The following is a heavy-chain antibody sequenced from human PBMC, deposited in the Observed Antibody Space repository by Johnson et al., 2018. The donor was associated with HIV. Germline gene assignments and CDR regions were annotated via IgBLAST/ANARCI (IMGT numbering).Heavy chain of an antibody. V-gene: IGHV3-7*01. J-gene: IGHJ3*02. CDR2: IKQDGSAK. CDR1: GFSISNYW. CDR3: AKDQWSSSWTNDAFDI. Sequence: MQLVESGGGVVQPGGSLRLSCSGSGFSISNYWMSWVRQAPGKGLEWVAYIKQDGSAKHYVDSVEGRFTISRDNSKNTLYLQMNSLRAEDTAVYYCAKDQWSSSWTNDAFDIWGQGTMVTVSS. D-gene: IGHD6-13*01.